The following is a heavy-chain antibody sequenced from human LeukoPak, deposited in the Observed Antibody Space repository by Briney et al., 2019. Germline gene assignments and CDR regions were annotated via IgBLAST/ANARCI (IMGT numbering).Heavy chain of an antibody. Sequence: PGGSLRLSCAASGFTFSSYWMSWVRQAPGKGLEWVANIKQDGSEKYYVDSVKGRFTISRDNAKNSLYLRMSSLRAEDTAVYYCAKTAGIAAAADFDYWGQGTLVTVSS. V-gene: IGHV3-7*03. D-gene: IGHD6-13*01. CDR2: IKQDGSEK. CDR3: AKTAGIAAAADFDY. J-gene: IGHJ4*02. CDR1: GFTFSSYW.